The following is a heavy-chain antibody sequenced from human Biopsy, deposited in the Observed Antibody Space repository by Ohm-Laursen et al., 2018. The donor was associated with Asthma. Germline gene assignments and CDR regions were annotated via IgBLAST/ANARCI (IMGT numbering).Heavy chain of an antibody. CDR3: ARKAGSCISRTCYSLDF. CDR2: INSVFGTT. J-gene: IGHJ4*02. Sequence: GASVTVSCTSLGGAFNTYVIGWVRHPPGHGLEWMGWINSVFGTTTYPQKFQDRVTITADDSTSTVYMELSSLRSEDTAVYYCARKAGSCISRTCYSLDFWGQGTLVTVSS. D-gene: IGHD2-2*01. CDR1: GGAFNTYV. V-gene: IGHV1-69*13.